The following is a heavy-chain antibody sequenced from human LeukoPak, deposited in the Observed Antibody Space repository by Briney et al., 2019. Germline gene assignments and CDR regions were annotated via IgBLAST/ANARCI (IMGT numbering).Heavy chain of an antibody. Sequence: GGSLRLSCAVSGFTFTRYWMDWVRHAPGKGLVSVSRVNSVGTSTTYPDSLNGRFTISTDHAKTTLYLQMNSLRAEHTAVYSCARGRYYGMDGRGQGTTVTVS. J-gene: IGHJ6*02. CDR3: ARGRYYGMDG. CDR2: VNSVGTST. V-gene: IGHV3-74*01. CDR1: GFTFTRYW.